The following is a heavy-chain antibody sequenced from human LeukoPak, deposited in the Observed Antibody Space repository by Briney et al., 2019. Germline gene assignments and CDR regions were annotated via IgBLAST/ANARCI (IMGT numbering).Heavy chain of an antibody. D-gene: IGHD2-15*01. CDR1: GFTFNRYG. CDR2: AYGDGTDK. V-gene: IGHV3-33*01. CDR3: ATGGRFYYDL. Sequence: GGSLRLSCAASGFTFNRYGMHWVRQAPGKGLEWVAVAYGDGTDKYYADSVKGRFTISKDLSQNRLYMQMNSLRAEDAAMYYCATGGRFYYDLWGQGTLVTVSS. J-gene: IGHJ4*02.